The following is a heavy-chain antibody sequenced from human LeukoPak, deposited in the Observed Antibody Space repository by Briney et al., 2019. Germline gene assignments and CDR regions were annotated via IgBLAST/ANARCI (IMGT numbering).Heavy chain of an antibody. CDR1: GFTLSSYA. CDR3: VKDNGWSGRFFDY. Sequence: GGSLRLSCSASGFTLSSYAMHWVRQAPGKGLEYVSAISSNGGSTYYADSVKGRFTISRDNSKNTLYLQMSSLRAEDTAVYYCVKDNGWSGRFFDYWGQGTLVTVSS. CDR2: ISSNGGST. D-gene: IGHD6-19*01. J-gene: IGHJ4*02. V-gene: IGHV3-64D*09.